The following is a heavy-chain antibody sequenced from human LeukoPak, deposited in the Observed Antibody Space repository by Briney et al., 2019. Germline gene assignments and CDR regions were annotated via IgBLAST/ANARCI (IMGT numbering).Heavy chain of an antibody. CDR1: GFTFSNYA. D-gene: IGHD4-17*01. J-gene: IGHJ4*02. Sequence: PGGSLRLSCAASGFTFSNYAMSWVRQAPGKGLEWVSGISGSGGSTNYAGSVKGRLTISRDNSKNTLHLQMNSLRAEDTAVYYCAKATTVTTVYYFDYWGQGTLVTVSS. CDR2: ISGSGGST. V-gene: IGHV3-23*01. CDR3: AKATTVTTVYYFDY.